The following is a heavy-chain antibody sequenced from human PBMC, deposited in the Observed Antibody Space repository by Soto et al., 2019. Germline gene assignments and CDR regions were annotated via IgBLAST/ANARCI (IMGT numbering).Heavy chain of an antibody. Sequence: GGSLRLSCAASVTIFDGFGMHWVRQAPGQGLEWVAVIRGDGSNVEFADSVKGRFIISRDNFKRMLYLQMDSLRAEDTAVYYCARDGVGATAYFGYFDYWGQGALVTVSS. J-gene: IGHJ4*02. V-gene: IGHV3-33*01. CDR3: ARDGVGATAYFGYFDY. CDR1: VTIFDGFG. CDR2: IRGDGSNV. D-gene: IGHD1-26*01.